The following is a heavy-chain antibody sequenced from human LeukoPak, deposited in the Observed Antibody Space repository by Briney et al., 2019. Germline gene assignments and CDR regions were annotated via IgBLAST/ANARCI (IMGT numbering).Heavy chain of an antibody. CDR3: ARRRDSSSSGGYFDY. CDR1: GGSISSYY. D-gene: IGHD6-6*01. V-gene: IGHV4-59*08. Sequence: SETLSLTCTVSGGSISSYYWSWIRQPPGKGLEWIGYIYYTGSTRYNPSLESRVTMSVDRSKNQFSLKLSSVTAADTAVYYCARRRDSSSSGGYFDYWGQGTLVPVSS. CDR2: IYYTGST. J-gene: IGHJ4*02.